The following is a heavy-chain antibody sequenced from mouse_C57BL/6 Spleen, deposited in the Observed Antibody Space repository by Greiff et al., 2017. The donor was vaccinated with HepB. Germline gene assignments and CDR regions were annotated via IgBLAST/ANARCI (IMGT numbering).Heavy chain of an antibody. Sequence: DVMLVESGGGLVQPGGSLKLSCAASGFTFSDYYMYWVRQTPEKRLEWVAYISNGGGSTYYPDTVKGRFTISRDNAKNTLYLQMSRLKSEDTAMYYCARQNVYDYAYYYAMDYWGQGTSVTVSS. CDR3: ARQNVYDYAYYYAMDY. CDR2: ISNGGGST. V-gene: IGHV5-12*01. J-gene: IGHJ4*01. D-gene: IGHD2-4*01. CDR1: GFTFSDYY.